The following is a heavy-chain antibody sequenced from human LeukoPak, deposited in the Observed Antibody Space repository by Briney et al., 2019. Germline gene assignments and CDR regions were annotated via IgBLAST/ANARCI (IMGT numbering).Heavy chain of an antibody. J-gene: IGHJ3*02. CDR3: ATYYDSSLERAFDI. V-gene: IGHV4-59*01. D-gene: IGHD3-22*01. CDR2: IYYSGST. CDR1: GGSISSYY. Sequence: SETLSLTCTVSGGSISSYYWSWIRQPPGKGLEWIGYIYYSGSTNYNPSLKSRVTISVDTSKNQFSLKLSSVTAADTAVYYCATYYDSSLERAFDIWGQGTMVTVSS.